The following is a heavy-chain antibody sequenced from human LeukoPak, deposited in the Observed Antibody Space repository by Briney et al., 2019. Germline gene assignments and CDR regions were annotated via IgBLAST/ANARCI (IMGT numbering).Heavy chain of an antibody. J-gene: IGHJ6*02. D-gene: IGHD1-26*01. CDR3: ASLGATTIYYYGMDV. V-gene: IGHV1-2*02. CDR2: INPNSGGT. CDR1: GYTFTDYY. Sequence: ASVTVSCKASGYTFTDYYLHWVRQAPGQGLEWMGWINPNSGGTNCAQKFQGRVTMTRDTSISTAYMELGRLRSDDTAVYYCASLGATTIYYYGMDVWGQGTTVTVSS.